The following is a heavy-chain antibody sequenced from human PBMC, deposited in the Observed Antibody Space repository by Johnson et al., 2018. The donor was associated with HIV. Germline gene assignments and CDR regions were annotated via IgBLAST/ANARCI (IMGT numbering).Heavy chain of an antibody. J-gene: IGHJ3*02. D-gene: IGHD4-11*01. Sequence: VQLVESGGGLVQPGGSLRLSCAASGFTVSSYWMHWVRQAPGKGLVWVSRINNDGSSTTYADSVKGRFTISRDNSKNTLYLQMNSLRAEDTAVYYCAKILSSRYTVTTLADDAFDIWGQGTMVTVSS. V-gene: IGHV3-74*02. CDR3: AKILSSRYTVTTLADDAFDI. CDR1: GFTVSSYW. CDR2: INNDGSST.